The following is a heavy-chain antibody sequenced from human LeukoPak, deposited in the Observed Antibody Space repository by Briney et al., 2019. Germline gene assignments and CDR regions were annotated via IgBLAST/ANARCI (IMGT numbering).Heavy chain of an antibody. Sequence: ASVKVSCKASGGTFSSYAISWVRQAPGQGLEWMGWINPNSGGTNYAQKFQGRVTMTRDTSISTAYMELSRLRSDDTAVYYCARDSDSSGPGTFDYWGQGTLVTVSS. CDR2: INPNSGGT. J-gene: IGHJ4*02. V-gene: IGHV1-2*02. D-gene: IGHD3-22*01. CDR1: GGTFSSYA. CDR3: ARDSDSSGPGTFDY.